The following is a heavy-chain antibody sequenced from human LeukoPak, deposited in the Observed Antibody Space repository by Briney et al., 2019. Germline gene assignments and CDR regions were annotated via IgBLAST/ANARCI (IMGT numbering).Heavy chain of an antibody. D-gene: IGHD2-15*01. J-gene: IGHJ4*02. CDR1: GFTFDDYA. V-gene: IGHV3-9*01. CDR2: ISWNSGSI. Sequence: GRSLRLSCAASGFTFDDYAMHWVRQAPGKGLEWASGISWNSGSIGYADSVKGRFTISRDNAKNSLYLQMNSLRAEDTALYYCAKEAQDPYFDYWGQGTLVTVSS. CDR3: AKEAQDPYFDY.